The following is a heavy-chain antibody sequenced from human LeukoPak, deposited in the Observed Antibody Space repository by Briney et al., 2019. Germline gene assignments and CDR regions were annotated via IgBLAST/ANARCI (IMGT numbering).Heavy chain of an antibody. CDR2: IYYSGST. J-gene: IGHJ4*02. Sequence: PSETLSLTCTVSGGSISSSSYYWGWIRQPPGKGLEWIGSIYYSGSTYYNPSLKSRVTISVDTSKNQFSLKLSSVTAADTAVYYCARMGNPATVTADYWGQGTLVTVSS. CDR3: ARMGNPATVTADY. D-gene: IGHD4-17*01. V-gene: IGHV4-39*01. CDR1: GGSISSSSYY.